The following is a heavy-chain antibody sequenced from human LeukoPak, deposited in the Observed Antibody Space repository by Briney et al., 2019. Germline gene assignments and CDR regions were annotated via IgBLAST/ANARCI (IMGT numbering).Heavy chain of an antibody. CDR2: IYSGTT. V-gene: IGHV3-53*01. D-gene: IGHD4/OR15-4a*01. J-gene: IGHJ4*02. CDR1: GFTVSANS. Sequence: PGGSLRLSCTVSGFTVSANSMSWVRQAPGKGLEWVSFIYSGTTHYSDSVTGRFTISRDNSKNTLYLQMNSLRAEDTAVYYCARRARAYSHPYDYWGQGTLVTVSS. CDR3: ARRARAYSHPYDY.